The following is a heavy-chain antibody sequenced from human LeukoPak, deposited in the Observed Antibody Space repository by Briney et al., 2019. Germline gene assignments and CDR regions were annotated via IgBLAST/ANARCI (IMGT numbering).Heavy chain of an antibody. D-gene: IGHD6-19*01. CDR1: GFTFSSYG. Sequence: GGSLRLSCTASGFTFSSYGMHWVRQAPGKGLERVAVIRFDGSSKYYADSVKGRLTISRDNSKSTLYLQMNSLRAEDTAVYYCAKAVAATVHYYFGMDVWGQGTTVTVSS. V-gene: IGHV3-30*02. J-gene: IGHJ6*02. CDR2: IRFDGSSK. CDR3: AKAVAATVHYYFGMDV.